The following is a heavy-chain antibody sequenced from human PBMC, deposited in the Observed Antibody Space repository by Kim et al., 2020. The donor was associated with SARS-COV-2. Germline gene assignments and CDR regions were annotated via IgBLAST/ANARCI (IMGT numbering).Heavy chain of an antibody. CDR3: ARSEVERYFDWQPPNDAFDI. CDR1: GYTFTSYY. CDR2: INPSGGST. V-gene: IGHV1-46*01. J-gene: IGHJ3*02. D-gene: IGHD3-9*01. Sequence: ASVKVSCKASGYTFTSYYMHWVRQAPGQGLEWMGIINPSGGSTSYAQKFQGRVTMTRDTSTSTVYMELSSLRSEDTAVYYCARSEVERYFDWQPPNDAFDIWGQGTMVTVSS.